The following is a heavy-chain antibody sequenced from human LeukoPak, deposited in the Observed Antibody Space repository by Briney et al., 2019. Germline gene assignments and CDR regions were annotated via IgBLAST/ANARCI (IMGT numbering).Heavy chain of an antibody. V-gene: IGHV3-49*04. Sequence: PGRSLRLSCTASGFTFGDYAMSWVRQAPGKGLEWVGFIRSKAYGGTTEYAASVKGRFTISRDDFKSIAYLQMNSLKTEDTAVYYCTRLGIAAAGTYYFDYWGQGTLVTVSS. CDR2: IRSKAYGGTT. J-gene: IGHJ4*02. CDR3: TRLGIAAAGTYYFDY. D-gene: IGHD6-13*01. CDR1: GFTFGDYA.